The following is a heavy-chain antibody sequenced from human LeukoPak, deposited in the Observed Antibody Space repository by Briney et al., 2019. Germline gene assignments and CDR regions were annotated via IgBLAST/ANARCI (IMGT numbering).Heavy chain of an antibody. CDR1: GYTFTNYA. CDR2: INTGTGNP. J-gene: IGHJ4*02. V-gene: IGHV7-4-1*02. Sequence: ASVKVSCNASGYTFTNYAINWVRQAPGQGLEWMGWINTGTGNPTYAQGFTGRFVFSLDTSVSTTYLQINSLKAEDTAVYYCATIGASFFDYWGQGTLVTVSS. D-gene: IGHD3-10*01. CDR3: ATIGASFFDY.